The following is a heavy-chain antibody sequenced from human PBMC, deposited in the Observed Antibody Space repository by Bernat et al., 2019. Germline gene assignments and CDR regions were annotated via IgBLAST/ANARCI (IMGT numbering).Heavy chain of an antibody. CDR1: GFTSSSYG. CDR2: ISYDGINK. Sequence: QVQLVESGGGVVQPGRSLRLSCAASGFTSSSYGMHGVRQAPGKGLEWGAVISYDGINKYYADSVKGRFTISRDNSKKTLYLQMNSLRAEDTAVYYCAKDYDFWSGCYADYWGQGTLVTVSS. D-gene: IGHD3-3*01. CDR3: AKDYDFWSGCYADY. J-gene: IGHJ4*02. V-gene: IGHV3-30*18.